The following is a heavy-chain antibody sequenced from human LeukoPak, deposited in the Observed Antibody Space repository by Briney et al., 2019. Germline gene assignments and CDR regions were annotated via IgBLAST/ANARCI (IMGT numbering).Heavy chain of an antibody. CDR3: ARDPKLAYYYGMDV. D-gene: IGHD1-1*01. J-gene: IGHJ6*02. CDR1: GGTISSYA. CDR2: IIPIFGTT. Sequence: ASVKVSCKASGGTISSYAISWVRQAPGQGLEWMGGIIPIFGTTNCAQKFQGRVTITADESTSTAYMELSSLRSEDTAVYYCARDPKLAYYYGMDVWGQGTTVTVSS. V-gene: IGHV1-69*01.